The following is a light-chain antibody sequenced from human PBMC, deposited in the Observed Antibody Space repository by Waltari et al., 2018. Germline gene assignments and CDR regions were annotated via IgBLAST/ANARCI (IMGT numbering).Light chain of an antibody. J-gene: IGKJ4*01. CDR2: DAS. CDR1: QNVYTN. V-gene: IGKV3-15*01. CDR3: QQYNTWPPLT. Sequence: EIVMTQSPPTLSLSPGESATLPCRASQNVYTNLAWYQHKSGQAPRPLISDASARANGVPARFRGSGSGTEVTLTISSLQSDDVAIYFCQQYNTWPPLTFGGGTRVDIK.